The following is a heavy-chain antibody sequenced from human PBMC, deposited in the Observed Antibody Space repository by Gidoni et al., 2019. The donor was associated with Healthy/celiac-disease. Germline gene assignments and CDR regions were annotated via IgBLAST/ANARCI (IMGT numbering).Heavy chain of an antibody. D-gene: IGHD6-25*01. Sequence: QVQLVQSGAEVKKTGASVKVACQASGYTFTGYYMHWVRQAPGQGLEWMGWINPNSGGTNYAQKFQGRVTMTRDSSISTAYMELSRLRSDDTAVYYCGRQQRPPEDAFDIWGQGTMVTVSS. CDR1: GYTFTGYY. CDR3: GRQQRPPEDAFDI. V-gene: IGHV1-2*02. CDR2: INPNSGGT. J-gene: IGHJ3*02.